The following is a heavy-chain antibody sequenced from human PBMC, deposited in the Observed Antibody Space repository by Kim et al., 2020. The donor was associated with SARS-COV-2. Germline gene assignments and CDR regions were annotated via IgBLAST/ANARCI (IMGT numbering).Heavy chain of an antibody. V-gene: IGHV4-4*01. CDR1: GDSNITSNSY. CDR3: ARAVYITMLEENYFDY. D-gene: IGHD3-10*01. J-gene: IGHJ4*01. CDR2: TSFNGNS. Sequence: SETLSLTCAVSGDSNITSNSYWTWVRHPPGQGLEWFGETSFNGNSDYSPSLKCRVNISIDESQNQFSLMFTSVTAAVTAVFCCARAVYITMLEENYFDY.